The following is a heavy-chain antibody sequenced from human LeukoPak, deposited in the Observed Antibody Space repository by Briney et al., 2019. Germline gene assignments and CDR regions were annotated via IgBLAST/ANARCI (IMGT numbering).Heavy chain of an antibody. CDR3: ARDPYNGRYGGYYYYYMDV. D-gene: IGHD1-26*01. V-gene: IGHV1-2*02. Sequence: ASVKVSCKASGYTFTGYYMHWVRQAPGQGLEWMGWINPNSGGTNYAQKFQGRVTMTRDTSISTAYMELSRLRSDDTAVYYCARDPYNGRYGGYYYYYMDVWGRGTTVTISS. CDR1: GYTFTGYY. CDR2: INPNSGGT. J-gene: IGHJ6*03.